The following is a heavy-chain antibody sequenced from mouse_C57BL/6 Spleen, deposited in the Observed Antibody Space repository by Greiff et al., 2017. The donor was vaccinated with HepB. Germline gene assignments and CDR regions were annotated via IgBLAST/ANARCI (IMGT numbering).Heavy chain of an antibody. J-gene: IGHJ4*01. CDR2: IDPSDSET. V-gene: IGHV1-52*01. CDR3: ARSAHYYGSSYYAMDY. CDR1: GYTFTSYW. D-gene: IGHD1-1*01. Sequence: QVQLQQPGAELVRPGSSVKLSCKASGYTFTSYWMHWVKQRPIQGLEWIGNIDPSDSETHYNQKFKDKATLTVDKSSSTAYMQLSSLTSEDSAVYYCARSAHYYGSSYYAMDYWGQGTSVTVSS.